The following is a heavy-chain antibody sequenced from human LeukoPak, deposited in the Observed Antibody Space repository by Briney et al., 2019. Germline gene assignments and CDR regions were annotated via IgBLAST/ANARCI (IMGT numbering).Heavy chain of an antibody. D-gene: IGHD6-13*01. J-gene: IGHJ4*02. CDR2: IKQDGSEK. CDR3: ASRLGGSSWYRN. V-gene: IGHV3-7*01. Sequence: GGSLRLPCAASGFTFSSYWMSWVRQAPGKGLEWVDNIKQDGSEKYYVGSVKGRFTNSRDNGKNPLYLQMNSLRAEDTAVYYCASRLGGSSWYRNWGQGTLVTVSS. CDR1: GFTFSSYW.